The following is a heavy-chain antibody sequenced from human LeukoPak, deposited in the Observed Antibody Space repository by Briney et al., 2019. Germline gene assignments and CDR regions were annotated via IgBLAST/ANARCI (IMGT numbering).Heavy chain of an antibody. J-gene: IGHJ4*02. CDR2: IIPIFGTA. CDR3: ARVGERYYDILTGSLPPDY. D-gene: IGHD3-9*01. V-gene: IGHV1-69*13. Sequence: ASVKVSCKASGGTFSNYGISWVRQAPGQGLEWMGGIIPIFGTANYAQKFQGRVTITADESTSTAYMELSSLRSEDTAVYYCARVGERYYDILTGSLPPDYWGQGTLVTVSS. CDR1: GGTFSNYG.